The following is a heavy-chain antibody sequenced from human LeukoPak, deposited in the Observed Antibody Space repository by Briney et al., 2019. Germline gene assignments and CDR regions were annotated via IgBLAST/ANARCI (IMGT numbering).Heavy chain of an antibody. Sequence: PGGSLRLSCAASGFTFSSYSMNWVRQAPGKGLEWVSSISTSSSYIYYADSVKGRFTISRDNAKKSLYLQMNSLRADDTAVYYCARDPIAVVGGGSFDYWGQGILVTVSS. CDR1: GFTFSSYS. V-gene: IGHV3-21*01. D-gene: IGHD6-19*01. CDR3: ARDPIAVVGGGSFDY. CDR2: ISTSSSYI. J-gene: IGHJ4*02.